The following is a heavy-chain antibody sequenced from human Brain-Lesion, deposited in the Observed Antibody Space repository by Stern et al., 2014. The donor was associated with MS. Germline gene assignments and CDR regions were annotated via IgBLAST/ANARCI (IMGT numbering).Heavy chain of an antibody. D-gene: IGHD5-12*01. Sequence: QVQLVESGPGLVKPSETLSLTCSVSGGSISRSTYYWGWIRQPPGKGLEWIGRIYYSGTTYYNPSLKSRVTIDPPTNQFPLRLTSVTAADTAVYYCARHDGWLPHYWSQGTLVTVSS. V-gene: IGHV4-39*01. CDR1: GGSISRSTYY. CDR3: ARHDGWLPHY. J-gene: IGHJ4*02. CDR2: IYYSGTT.